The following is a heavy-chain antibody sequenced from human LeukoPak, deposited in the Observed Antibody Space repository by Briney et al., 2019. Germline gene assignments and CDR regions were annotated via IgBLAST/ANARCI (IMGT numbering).Heavy chain of an antibody. J-gene: IGHJ4*02. CDR3: ARLDTAMAPGGFDY. V-gene: IGHV4-4*07. Sequence: SETLSLTCTVSGGSISSYYWSWIQQPAGKGLEWIGRIYTSGSTNYNPSLKSRVTMSVDTSKNQFSLKLSSVTAADTAVYYCARLDTAMAPGGFDYWGQGTLVTVSS. D-gene: IGHD5-18*01. CDR2: IYTSGST. CDR1: GGSISSYY.